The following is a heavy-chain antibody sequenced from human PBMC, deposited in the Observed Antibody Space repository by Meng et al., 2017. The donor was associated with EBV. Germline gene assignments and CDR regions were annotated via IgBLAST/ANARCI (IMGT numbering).Heavy chain of an antibody. CDR2: INPSGGST. CDR3: ARDFCGGDCYLFDY. CDR1: GYTFTSYY. V-gene: IGHV1-46*01. J-gene: IGHJ4*02. Sequence: QVQLVKSGAEVKKPGASVKVSCKASGYTFTSYYMHWVRQAPGQGLEWMGIINPSGGSTSYAQKFQGKVTMTRDTSTSTVYMELNSLRSEGTAVYYCARDFCGGDCYLFDYWGQGTLVTVSS. D-gene: IGHD2-21*01.